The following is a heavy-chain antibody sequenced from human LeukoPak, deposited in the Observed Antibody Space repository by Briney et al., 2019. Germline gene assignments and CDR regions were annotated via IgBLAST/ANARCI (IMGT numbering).Heavy chain of an antibody. CDR2: INHSGST. D-gene: IGHD6-19*01. Sequence: SETLSLTCAVYGGSFSGYYWSWIRQPPGKGLEWIGEINHSGSTNYNPSLKSRVTISVDTSKNQFSLKLSSVTAADTAVYYCARESGIAVAEIDYWGQGTLVTVSS. J-gene: IGHJ4*02. V-gene: IGHV4-34*01. CDR3: ARESGIAVAEIDY. CDR1: GGSFSGYY.